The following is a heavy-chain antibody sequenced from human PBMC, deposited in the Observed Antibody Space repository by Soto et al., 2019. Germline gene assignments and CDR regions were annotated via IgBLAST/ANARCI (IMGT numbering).Heavy chain of an antibody. CDR1: GFTASNFW. Sequence: GGSLRLSCAASGFTASNFWMSWVRQAPGKGLEWIALIKRESEGGTADFAPLVKGRFTISRDDLKNTLYLDMNSLKTEDTAVYYCTVDSMGPYWDQGTMVTVSS. J-gene: IGHJ4*02. V-gene: IGHV3-15*01. CDR2: IKRESEGGTA. CDR3: TVDSMGPY. D-gene: IGHD3-16*01.